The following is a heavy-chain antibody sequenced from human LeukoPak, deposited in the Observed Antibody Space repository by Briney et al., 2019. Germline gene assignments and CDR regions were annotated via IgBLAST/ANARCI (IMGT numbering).Heavy chain of an antibody. D-gene: IGHD3-3*01. J-gene: IGHJ4*02. CDR3: AREDYDFWSGSLYFDY. Sequence: SETLSLTCTVSGGSISSGGYYWSWIRQPPGKGLEWIGYIYHSGSTYYNPSLKSRVTISVDRSKNQFSLKLSSVTAADTAVYYCAREDYDFWSGSLYFDYWGQGTLVTVSS. V-gene: IGHV4-30-2*01. CDR1: GGSISSGGYY. CDR2: IYHSGST.